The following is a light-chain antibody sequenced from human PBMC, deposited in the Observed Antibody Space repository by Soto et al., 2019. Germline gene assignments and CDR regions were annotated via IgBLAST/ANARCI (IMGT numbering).Light chain of an antibody. CDR1: SSDVGGYSY. Sequence: QSALTQPASVSGSPGQSITISCTGTSSDVGGYSYVSWFQQHPGKAPKLLIYDVSNRPSGVSNRFSGSKSGNTASLTISGLQAEDEADYYCSSYTTSNTLGVFGGGTQLTVL. CDR3: SSYTTSNTLGV. CDR2: DVS. V-gene: IGLV2-14*03. J-gene: IGLJ2*01.